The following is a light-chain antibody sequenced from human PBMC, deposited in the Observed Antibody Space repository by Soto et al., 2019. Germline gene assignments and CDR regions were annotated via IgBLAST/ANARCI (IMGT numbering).Light chain of an antibody. V-gene: IGKV1-17*03. CDR2: LAT. CDR3: QHYDTFSWT. CDR1: QDISRF. J-gene: IGKJ1*01. Sequence: DIQMTQSPSAVSASVGDRVTITCRASQDISRFLAWFQQNPGKVPKRLLYLATALQNGAPSRLSGSGSGTEFTLTISSVQPDDFATYFCQHYDTFSWTFGQGTKVDIK.